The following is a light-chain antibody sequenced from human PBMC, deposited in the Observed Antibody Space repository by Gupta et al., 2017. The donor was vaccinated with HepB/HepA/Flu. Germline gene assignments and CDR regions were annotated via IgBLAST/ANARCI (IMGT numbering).Light chain of an antibody. CDR3: CSYKSSNTLGV. CDR1: SGDVGAYNY. V-gene: IGLV2-14*03. Sequence: QSALTQPASVSGSPRQSITIPCTGTSGDVGAYNYVSWYQQYPGKAPKVIMYDVSARPSGVSYRFSGSKSGNTASLTISGLQAEDEADYYCCSYKSSNTLGVFGAGTKLTVL. J-gene: IGLJ3*02. CDR2: DVS.